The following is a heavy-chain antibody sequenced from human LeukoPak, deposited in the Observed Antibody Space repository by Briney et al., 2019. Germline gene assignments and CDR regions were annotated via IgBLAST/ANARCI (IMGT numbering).Heavy chain of an antibody. V-gene: IGHV3-23*01. Sequence: PGRSLRLSCAASGFAFNTYAMNWVRQAPGKGLEWVSEIDGSGSRTYYADFVKGRFTISRDNSKNTLYLQINSLRADDTAVFYCAKKGLASANRPPYFDYYGQGTLVTVSS. CDR2: IDGSGSRT. J-gene: IGHJ4*02. D-gene: IGHD6-13*01. CDR1: GFAFNTYA. CDR3: AKKGLASANRPPYFDY.